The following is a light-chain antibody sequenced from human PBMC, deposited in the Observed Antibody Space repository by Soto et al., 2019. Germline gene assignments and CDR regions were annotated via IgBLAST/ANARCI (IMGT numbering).Light chain of an antibody. V-gene: IGKV1-5*01. CDR1: QSVSRW. J-gene: IGKJ1*01. Sequence: DIQMTQSPATLSTSVGDRVSITCRASQSVSRWLAWYQQKPGKAPKLLIYDASSLESGVPSRFSGSGSGTEFTLTIRSLQHDAFSTYYCQQYNTYSTFGQGTKVEIK. CDR2: DAS. CDR3: QQYNTYST.